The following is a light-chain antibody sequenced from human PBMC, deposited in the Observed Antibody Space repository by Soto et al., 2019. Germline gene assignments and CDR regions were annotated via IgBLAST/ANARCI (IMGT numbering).Light chain of an antibody. Sequence: EMMMTQSPATLSVSPGERVTLSCTASQSISTNLAWYQQKPGQAPRLLIYGASTRATGIPARLSGSGSGTEFTLTISSLKSEDFAVYYCQQYHNWPQKYTFGQGTKVDIK. CDR3: QQYHNWPQKYT. J-gene: IGKJ2*01. V-gene: IGKV3-15*01. CDR1: QSISTN. CDR2: GAS.